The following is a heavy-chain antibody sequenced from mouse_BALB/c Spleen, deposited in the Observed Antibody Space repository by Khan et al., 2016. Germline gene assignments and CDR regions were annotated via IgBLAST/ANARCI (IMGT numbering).Heavy chain of an antibody. J-gene: IGHJ2*01. D-gene: IGHD2-10*01. V-gene: IGHV9-2-1*01. CDR2: INTETGEP. CDR1: GYTFTDYS. Sequence: QIQLVQSGPELKKPGETVKISCKASGYTFTDYSMHWVKQAPGKGLKWMGWINTETGEPTYADDFKGRFAFSLETSASTAYLQSNNLKNEDTATYFCARAYYGPPAYWGQGTTLTVSS. CDR3: ARAYYGPPAY.